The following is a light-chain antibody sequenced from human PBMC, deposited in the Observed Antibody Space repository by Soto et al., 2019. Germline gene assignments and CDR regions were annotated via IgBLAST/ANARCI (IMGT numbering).Light chain of an antibody. CDR2: EVS. CDR3: CSYTTSSTLV. J-gene: IGLJ2*01. V-gene: IGLV2-14*01. CDR1: SRDVGGYNY. Sequence: QSALTQPASVSGSPGQSITISCTGTSRDVGGYNYVSWYQQHPGKAPKLMIFEVSNRPSGVSHRFSGSKSGNTASLTISGLLAEDEADYYCCSYTTSSTLVFGGGTKLTVL.